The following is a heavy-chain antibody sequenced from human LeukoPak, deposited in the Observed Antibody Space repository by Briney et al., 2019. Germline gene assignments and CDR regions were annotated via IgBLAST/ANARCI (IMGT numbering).Heavy chain of an antibody. Sequence: GGSLRLSCAASGFTFSNYAMTWVRQAPGKGLEWVAVISYDVTYKNYADSVKGRFTISRDNSKNTLYLQMNSLRVDDTAVYYCAREYRGGFDYWGQGTLVTVSS. J-gene: IGHJ4*02. V-gene: IGHV3-30-3*01. CDR2: ISYDVTYK. CDR1: GFTFSNYA. D-gene: IGHD3-10*01. CDR3: AREYRGGFDY.